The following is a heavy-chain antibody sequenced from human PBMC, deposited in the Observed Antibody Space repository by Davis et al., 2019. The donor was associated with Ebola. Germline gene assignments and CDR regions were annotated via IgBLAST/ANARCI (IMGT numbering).Heavy chain of an antibody. V-gene: IGHV3-23*01. CDR3: AKDLFSTAMVSPLDY. D-gene: IGHD5-18*01. J-gene: IGHJ4*02. CDR1: GFIFNNYA. CDR2: TSSGGSTT. Sequence: GESLKISCAASGFIFNNYAMTWVRQAPGRGLEWVSTTSSGGSTTYYADSVKGRFTISRDNSKNTLYLQMNSLRVDDTAVYYCAKDLFSTAMVSPLDYWGQGTLVTVSS.